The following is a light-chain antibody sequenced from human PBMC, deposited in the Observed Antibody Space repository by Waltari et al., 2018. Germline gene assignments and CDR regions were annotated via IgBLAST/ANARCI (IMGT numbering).Light chain of an antibody. CDR2: DVT. J-gene: IGLJ1*01. CDR1: SSDVGGYHY. CDR3: ISYTSSGTYV. V-gene: IGLV2-14*01. Sequence: QSALTQPASVSGSPGQSIAFSCTGTSSDVGGYHYVSWYQQHPGKAPKLMIYDVTKPPSGISNRFSGSKSGYTASLTISGLQAEDEADYYCISYTSSGTYVFGTGTKVTVL.